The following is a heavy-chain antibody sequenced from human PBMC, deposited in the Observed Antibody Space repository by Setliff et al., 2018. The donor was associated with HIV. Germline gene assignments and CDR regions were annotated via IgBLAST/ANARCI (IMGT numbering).Heavy chain of an antibody. CDR3: AREDPNTYRPFDY. V-gene: IGHV4-59*02. CDR2: VRQGGAT. CDR1: HSSVSEYY. Sequence: SETLSLTCNVSHSSVSEYYWSWIRQSPGKGLEWIGYVRQGGATKYNPAFQSRVTISLETSKNQVFPSLASVTAADTAVYFCAREDPNTYRPFDYWGQGSLVTVSS. J-gene: IGHJ4*03.